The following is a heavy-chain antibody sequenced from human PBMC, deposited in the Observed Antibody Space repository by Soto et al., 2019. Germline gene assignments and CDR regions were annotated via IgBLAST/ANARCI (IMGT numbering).Heavy chain of an antibody. D-gene: IGHD6-13*01. CDR2: IYYSGST. Sequence: PSETLSLTCTVSGGSISSYYWSWIRQPPGKGLEWIGYIYYSGSTNYNPSLKSRVTISVDTSRNQFSLKLSSVTAADTAVYYCARSRNSSSWGYYYYYYGMDVWGQGTTVTVSS. J-gene: IGHJ6*02. V-gene: IGHV4-59*01. CDR1: GGSISSYY. CDR3: ARSRNSSSWGYYYYYYGMDV.